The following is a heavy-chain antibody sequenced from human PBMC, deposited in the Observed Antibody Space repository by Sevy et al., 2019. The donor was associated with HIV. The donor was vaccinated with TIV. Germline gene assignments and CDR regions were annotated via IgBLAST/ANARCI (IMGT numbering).Heavy chain of an antibody. J-gene: IGHJ4*02. CDR2: ISAYNGNT. D-gene: IGHD6-13*01. CDR3: ARDSSTFIAAAGNDY. Sequence: ASVKVSCKASGYTSTSYGISWVRQAPGQGLEWMGWISAYNGNTNYAQKLQGRVTMTTDTSTSTAYMELRGLGSDDTAVYYCARDSSTFIAAAGNDYWGQGTLVTVSS. CDR1: GYTSTSYG. V-gene: IGHV1-18*01.